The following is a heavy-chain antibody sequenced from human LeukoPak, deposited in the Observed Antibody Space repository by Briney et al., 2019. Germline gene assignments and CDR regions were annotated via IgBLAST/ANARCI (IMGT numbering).Heavy chain of an antibody. V-gene: IGHV3-33*01. CDR1: GFTFHIYV. J-gene: IGHJ3*02. Sequence: GSLRLSCAESGFTFHIYVMRWGCHAPGKGRGWGAVILNDGSWRAYADSVKGRFTISRDNSKNTLYLQMNSLRAEDTAVYYCATYSSGRYYAFDIWGQGTMVTVSS. CDR2: ILNDGSWR. CDR3: ATYSSGRYYAFDI. D-gene: IGHD6-19*01.